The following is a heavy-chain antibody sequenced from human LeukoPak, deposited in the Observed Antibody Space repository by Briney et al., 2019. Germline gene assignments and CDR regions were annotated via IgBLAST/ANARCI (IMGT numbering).Heavy chain of an antibody. CDR1: GFTFSNYA. CDR3: ARYGSGSFYGMDV. D-gene: IGHD3-10*01. Sequence: GTSLRLSCAASGFTFSNYAMSWVRQAPGKGLEWVSAITGSDGTTYYADSVKGRFTISRDNSKNTLYLQMNSLRVEDTAVYYCARYGSGSFYGMDVWGQGATVTVSS. V-gene: IGHV3-23*01. J-gene: IGHJ6*02. CDR2: ITGSDGTT.